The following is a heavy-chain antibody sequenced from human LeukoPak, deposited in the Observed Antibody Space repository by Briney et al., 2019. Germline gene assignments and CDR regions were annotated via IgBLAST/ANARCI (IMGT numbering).Heavy chain of an antibody. J-gene: IGHJ4*02. CDR1: GGSMYTYY. CDR3: ARGGDGDYSDY. V-gene: IGHV4-59*01. D-gene: IGHD3-10*01. Sequence: KPSETLSLTCTVAGGSMYTYYWSWIRQPPGKGLEWIGYIYYSGSTNYNPSLKSRVTILVDMSKKQFSLKLTSVTAADTAIYYCARGGDGDYSDYWGQGTLVTVSS. CDR2: IYYSGST.